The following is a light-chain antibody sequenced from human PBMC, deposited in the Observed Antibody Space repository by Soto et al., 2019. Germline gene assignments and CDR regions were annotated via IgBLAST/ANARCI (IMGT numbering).Light chain of an antibody. CDR2: QAS. CDR3: QQHQTYST. Sequence: DIQITQSPSTLTGSVGDRVTIPCRASQTISSWLAWYQQKPGKAPNLLIYQASRLESGVPSRFSGSGSGTEFTLTISSLQPDDFATYYCQQHQTYSTFGQGTKVDIK. V-gene: IGKV1-5*03. J-gene: IGKJ1*01. CDR1: QTISSW.